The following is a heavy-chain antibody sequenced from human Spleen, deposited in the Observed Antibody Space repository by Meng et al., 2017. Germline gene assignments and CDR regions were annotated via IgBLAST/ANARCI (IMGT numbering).Heavy chain of an antibody. CDR1: GFTFSSYW. CDR2: INIDGSTT. D-gene: IGHD3-10*01. V-gene: IGHV3-74*01. Sequence: GESLKISCAASGFTFSSYWMHWVRQAPGKGLVWVSRINIDGSTTTYADSVKARFTISRDNAKNTLYLQMNSLRAEDTAVYYCARDHVLLWFGESIAGYGMDVWGQGTTVTVSS. J-gene: IGHJ6*02. CDR3: ARDHVLLWFGESIAGYGMDV.